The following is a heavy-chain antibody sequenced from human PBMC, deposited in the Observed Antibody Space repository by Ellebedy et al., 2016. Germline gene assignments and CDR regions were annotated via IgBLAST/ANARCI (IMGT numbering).Heavy chain of an antibody. V-gene: IGHV3-9*01. J-gene: IGHJ4*02. CDR2: ISWNSGSI. CDR1: GFTFSSYS. Sequence: GGSLRLXCAASGFTFSSYSMNWVRQAPGKGLEWVSGISWNSGSIGYADSVKGRFTISRDNAKNSLYLQMNSLRAEDTALYYCAKDTLGYYGSGSYPDYWGQGTLVTVSS. CDR3: AKDTLGYYGSGSYPDY. D-gene: IGHD3-10*01.